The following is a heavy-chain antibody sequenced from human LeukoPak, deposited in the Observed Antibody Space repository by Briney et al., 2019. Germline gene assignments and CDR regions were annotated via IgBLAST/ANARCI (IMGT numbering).Heavy chain of an antibody. CDR1: GGSISSYY. V-gene: IGHV4-59*08. CDR2: IYYSGST. CDR3: ARGWSSSWLWPDAFDI. D-gene: IGHD6-13*01. Sequence: PSETLSLTCTVSGGSISSYYWSWIRQPPGKGLEWIGYIYYSGSTNYNPSLKSRVTISVDTSKNQFSLKLSSVTAADTAVYYCARGWSSSWLWPDAFDIWGQGTMVTVSS. J-gene: IGHJ3*02.